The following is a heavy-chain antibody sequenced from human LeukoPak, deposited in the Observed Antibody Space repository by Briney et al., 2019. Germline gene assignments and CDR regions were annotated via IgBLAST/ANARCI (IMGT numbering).Heavy chain of an antibody. J-gene: IGHJ6*03. CDR1: SGSFSGYY. V-gene: IGHV4-34*01. D-gene: IGHD3-9*01. CDR3: ARFLAGTRHFHFYYYMDV. CDR2: INHSGST. Sequence: SETLSLTCAVYSGSFSGYYWSWIRQPPGKGLEWIGEINHSGSTNYNPSLKSRVTISVDTSKNQFSLKVISVTAADTAVYYCARFLAGTRHFHFYYYMDVWGKGTTVTISS.